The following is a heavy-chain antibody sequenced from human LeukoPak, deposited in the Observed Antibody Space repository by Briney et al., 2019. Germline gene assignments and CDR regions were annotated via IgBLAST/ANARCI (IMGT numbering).Heavy chain of an antibody. CDR1: GYIFSIYG. CDR3: ARGDFWSGYFNAFDV. J-gene: IGHJ3*01. Sequence: ASVKVSCKASGYIFSIYGFSWVRQAPGQGLEWMGWISANTGDTYYAQKVQDRVTMTTDTSTNSAYMELRSLRSDDTAVYYCARGDFWSGYFNAFDVWGQGTMVTVSS. CDR2: ISANTGDT. D-gene: IGHD3-3*01. V-gene: IGHV1-18*01.